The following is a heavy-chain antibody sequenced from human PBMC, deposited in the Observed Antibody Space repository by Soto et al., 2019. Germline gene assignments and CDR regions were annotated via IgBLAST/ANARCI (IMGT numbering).Heavy chain of an antibody. D-gene: IGHD2-2*01. V-gene: IGHV1-69*01. J-gene: IGHJ6*02. CDR2: IIPILNSP. CDR3: AREAPYCTSATCPKFYDMDV. Sequence: QVQLVQSGAEVKKPGSSVKVSCKASGGTFGSYAITWVRRAPGQGLEWLGGIIPILNSPAYAQKFQARVVITADEITHPAYMELNSLRFDDTAVYYCAREAPYCTSATCPKFYDMDVWGQGTTVTVAS. CDR1: GGTFGSYA.